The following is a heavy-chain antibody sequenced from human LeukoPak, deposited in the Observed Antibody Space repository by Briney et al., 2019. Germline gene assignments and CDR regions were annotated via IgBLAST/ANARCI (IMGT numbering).Heavy chain of an antibody. J-gene: IGHJ3*02. CDR1: GFTFSTYS. D-gene: IGHD2-8*01. CDR3: AKAKYEDAFDI. CDR2: ISSSSSTI. Sequence: GGSLRLSCAASGFTFSTYSMNWVRQAPGKGLEWVSYISSSSSTIYYADSVKGRFTISRDNAKNSLYLQMNSLRAEDTAVYYCAKAKYEDAFDIWGQGTMVTVSS. V-gene: IGHV3-48*01.